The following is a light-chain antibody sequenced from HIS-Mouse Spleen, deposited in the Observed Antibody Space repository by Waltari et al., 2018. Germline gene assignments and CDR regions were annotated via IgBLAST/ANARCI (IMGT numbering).Light chain of an antibody. V-gene: IGLV2-11*01. Sequence: QSALTQPRSVSGPPGQSVTISCTGTSSDVGGYNYVSWYQQHPGKAPKLMIYDVSKRPSGVPDLFSGSKSGNTASLTISGLQAEDEADYYCCSYAGSYVFGTGTKVTVL. CDR3: CSYAGSYV. J-gene: IGLJ1*01. CDR2: DVS. CDR1: SSDVGGYNY.